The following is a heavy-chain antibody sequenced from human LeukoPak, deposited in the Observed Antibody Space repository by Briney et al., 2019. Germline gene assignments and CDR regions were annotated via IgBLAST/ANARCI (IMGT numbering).Heavy chain of an antibody. D-gene: IGHD6-6*01. J-gene: IGHJ4*02. Sequence: ASVKVSCKASGGTFSSYAISWVRQAPGQGLEWMGRIIPILGIANYAQKFQGRVTITAGKSTSTAYMELSSLRSEDTAVYYCARVGDSSSGSAAFDYWAREPWSPSPQ. CDR2: IIPILGIA. CDR3: ARVGDSSSGSAAFDY. V-gene: IGHV1-69*04. CDR1: GGTFSSYA.